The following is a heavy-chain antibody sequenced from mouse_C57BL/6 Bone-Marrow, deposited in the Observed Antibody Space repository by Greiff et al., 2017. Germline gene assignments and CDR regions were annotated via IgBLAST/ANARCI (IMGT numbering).Heavy chain of an antibody. CDR2: INPNNGGT. D-gene: IGHD4-1*01. J-gene: IGHJ3*01. Sequence: EVKLQQSGPELVKPGASVKIPCKASGYTFTDYNMDWVKQSHGKSLEWIGDINPNNGGTIYNQKFKGKATLTVDKSSSTAYMGLRSLTSEDTAVYYCARRGLGAWFAYWGQGTLVTVSA. V-gene: IGHV1-18*01. CDR3: ARRGLGAWFAY. CDR1: GYTFTDYN.